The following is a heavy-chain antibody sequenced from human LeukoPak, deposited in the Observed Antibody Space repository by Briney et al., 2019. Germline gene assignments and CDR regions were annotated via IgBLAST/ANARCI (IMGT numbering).Heavy chain of an antibody. CDR1: GFTVSSNY. CDR2: LSGSGGST. V-gene: IGHV3-23*01. CDR3: AKRGIQLYHRHYYYYMDV. Sequence: PGGSLRLSCAASGFTVSSNYMSWVRQAPGKGLEWVSALSGSGGSTYYADSVKGQFTISRDNSKNTLYLQMNSLRAEDTAVYYFAKRGIQLYHRHYYYYMDVWGKGTTVTVSS. J-gene: IGHJ6*03. D-gene: IGHD5-18*01.